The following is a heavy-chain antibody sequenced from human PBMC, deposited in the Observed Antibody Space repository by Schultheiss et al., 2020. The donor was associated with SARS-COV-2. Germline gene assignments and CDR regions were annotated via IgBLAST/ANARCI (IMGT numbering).Heavy chain of an antibody. CDR2: IWHDGDYK. J-gene: IGHJ4*02. CDR1: GFSFRNYA. D-gene: IGHD6-19*01. Sequence: GESLKISCTTSGFSFRNYAMHWVRQAPGKGLEWVAVIWHDGDYKNYADSVKGRFTISRDNSENTSFLQMNSLRTEDTAVYYCAKGTWYGSEQGGYWGQGTLVTVSS. V-gene: IGHV3-30*02. CDR3: AKGTWYGSEQGGY.